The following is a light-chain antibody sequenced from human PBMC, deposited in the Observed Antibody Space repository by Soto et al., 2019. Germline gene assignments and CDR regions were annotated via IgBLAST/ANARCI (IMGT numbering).Light chain of an antibody. CDR1: QTISNY. Sequence: DIQMTQSPSSLSASVGDRVTITCRASQTISNYLNWYQQKPGKAPKLLIYAASSLQTGVPLRFSGRGSGTDFTLTISSLQPEDFATYYCQQSYSTPSWTFGQGTRVDIK. CDR3: QQSYSTPSWT. J-gene: IGKJ1*01. V-gene: IGKV1-39*01. CDR2: AAS.